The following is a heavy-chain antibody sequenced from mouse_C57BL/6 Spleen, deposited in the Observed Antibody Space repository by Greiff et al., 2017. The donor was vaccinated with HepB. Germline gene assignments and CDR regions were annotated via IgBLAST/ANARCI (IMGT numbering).Heavy chain of an antibody. J-gene: IGHJ2*01. CDR1: GYAFSSSW. V-gene: IGHV1-82*01. D-gene: IGHD1-1*01. CDR2: IYPGDGDT. Sequence: QVQLQQSGPELVKPGASVKISCKASGYAFSSSWMNWVKQRPGKGLEWIGRIYPGDGDTNYNGKFKGKATLTADKSSSTAYMQLSSLTSEDPAVYFCARAHYYGSSLDYWGQGTTLTVSS. CDR3: ARAHYYGSSLDY.